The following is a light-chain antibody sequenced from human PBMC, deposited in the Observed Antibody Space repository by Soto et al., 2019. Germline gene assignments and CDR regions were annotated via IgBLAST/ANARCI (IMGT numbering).Light chain of an antibody. CDR2: EVS. V-gene: IGLV2-8*01. Sequence: QSVLTQPPSASGSPGQSVTISCTGTSSDVGAYDYDSWYQQHPGKAPKLMIYEVSQRPSGVPDRFSGSKSGNTASLTISGLQAEDEGDYYCSSFAGINNLLFGGGTKLTVL. CDR1: SSDVGAYDY. J-gene: IGLJ2*01. CDR3: SSFAGINNLL.